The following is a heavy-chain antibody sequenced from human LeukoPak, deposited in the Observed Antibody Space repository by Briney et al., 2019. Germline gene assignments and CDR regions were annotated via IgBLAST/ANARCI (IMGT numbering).Heavy chain of an antibody. D-gene: IGHD3-16*01. V-gene: IGHV1-2*04. J-gene: IGHJ4*02. CDR2: INPNSGGT. CDR1: GYTFTGYY. Sequence: EASVKVSCKASGYTFTGYYMHWVRQAPGQGLEWMGWINPNSGGTNYAQKFQGWVTMTRDTSISTAYMELSRLRSDDTAVYYCARDWRAPRGHGDYWGQGTLVTVSS. CDR3: ARDWRAPRGHGDY.